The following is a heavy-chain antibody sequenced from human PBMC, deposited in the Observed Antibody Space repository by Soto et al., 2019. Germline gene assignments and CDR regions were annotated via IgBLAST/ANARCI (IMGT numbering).Heavy chain of an antibody. V-gene: IGHV3-30-3*01. D-gene: IGHD5-12*01. CDR2: ISYDGSNK. CDR1: GFTFSSYA. J-gene: IGHJ6*02. CDR3: ARDGPEMATIYYYYYGMDV. Sequence: PGGSLRLSGAASGFTFSSYAMHWVRQAPGKGLEWVAVISYDGSNKYYADSVKGRFTISRDNSKNTLYLQMNSLRAEDTAVYYCARDGPEMATIYYYYYGMDVWGQGTTVTVSS.